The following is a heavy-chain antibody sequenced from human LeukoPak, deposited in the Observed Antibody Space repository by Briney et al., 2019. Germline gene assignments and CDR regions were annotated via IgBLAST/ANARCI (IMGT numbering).Heavy chain of an antibody. D-gene: IGHD2-21*02. CDR1: GFTFSSYN. Sequence: GGSLRLSCAASGFTFSSYNMNWVRQAPGKGLEWVSSITSDSRYMYYADSVEGRFTISRDNAKNSQYLQMNSLRVEDTALYYCARAQTYGDSRLLLDYWGQGTLVTVSS. CDR3: ARAQTYGDSRLLLDY. CDR2: ITSDSRYM. J-gene: IGHJ4*02. V-gene: IGHV3-21*04.